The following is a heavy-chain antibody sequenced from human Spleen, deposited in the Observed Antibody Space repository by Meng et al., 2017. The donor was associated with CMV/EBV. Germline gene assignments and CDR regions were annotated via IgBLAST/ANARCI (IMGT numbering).Heavy chain of an antibody. D-gene: IGHD6-19*01. CDR2: ISSSGGAI. V-gene: IGHV3-21*01. CDR3: ARDALSSGGDY. J-gene: IGHJ4*02. Sequence: GESLKISCAASGFTFSAYSVNWVRRAPGKGLEWVSSISSSGGAIQYSDSVKGRFTISRDNAKNSVYLLMSSLRAEDTAFYYCARDALSSGGDYWGQGALVTVSS. CDR1: GFTFSAYS.